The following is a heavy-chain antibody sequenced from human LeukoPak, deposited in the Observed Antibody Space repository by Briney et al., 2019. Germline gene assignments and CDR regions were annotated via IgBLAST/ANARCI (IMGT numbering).Heavy chain of an antibody. D-gene: IGHD5-24*01. V-gene: IGHV3-23*01. CDR3: AKAEMATINAFSYFDY. CDR1: GFTVSSYT. J-gene: IGHJ4*02. Sequence: GGSLRLSCEASGFTVSSYTMSRGRQAPGKGLEWVSAISGSGGSTYYADSVKGRFTISRDNSKNTLYLQMNSLRAEDTAVYYCAKAEMATINAFSYFDYWGQGTLVTVSS. CDR2: ISGSGGST.